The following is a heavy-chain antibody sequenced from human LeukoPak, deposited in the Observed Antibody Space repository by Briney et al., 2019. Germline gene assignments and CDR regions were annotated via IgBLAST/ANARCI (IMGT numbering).Heavy chain of an antibody. J-gene: IGHJ4*02. CDR1: GFTFSSYA. D-gene: IGHD5-18*01. Sequence: GGSLRLSCAASGFTFSSYAMHWVRQAPGKGLEWVAVISYDGSNKYYADSVKGRFTISRDNSKNTLYLQMNSLRAEDTAVYYCARVIQGGELWSNFDYWGQGTLVTVSS. CDR2: ISYDGSNK. V-gene: IGHV3-30-3*01. CDR3: ARVIQGGELWSNFDY.